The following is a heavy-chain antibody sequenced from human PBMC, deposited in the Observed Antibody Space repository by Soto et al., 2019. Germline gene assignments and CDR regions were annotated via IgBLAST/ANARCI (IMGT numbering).Heavy chain of an antibody. CDR2: IYYSGST. CDR3: ARPSTFGGVIANDY. CDR1: GGSISSSSYY. Sequence: SETLSLTCTVSGGSISSSSYYWGWIRQPPGKGLEWIGSIYYSGSTYYNPSLKRRVTISVDTSKNQFSLKLSSVTAADTAVYYCARPSTFGGVIANDYWGQGTLVTVSS. V-gene: IGHV4-39*01. J-gene: IGHJ4*02. D-gene: IGHD3-16*02.